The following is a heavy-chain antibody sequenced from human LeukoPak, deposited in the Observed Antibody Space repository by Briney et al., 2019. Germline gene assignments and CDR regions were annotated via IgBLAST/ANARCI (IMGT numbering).Heavy chain of an antibody. V-gene: IGHV4-31*03. D-gene: IGHD7-27*01. CDR1: GGSISSGGYY. CDR3: ARDRQLTGDPTGFDY. CDR2: IYYSGST. Sequence: SQTLSLTCTVSGGSISSGGYYWSWIRQHPGKGLEWIGYIYYSGSTYYNPSLKSRVTISVDTSKNQFPLKLSSVTAADTAVYYCARDRQLTGDPTGFDYWGQGTLVTVSS. J-gene: IGHJ4*02.